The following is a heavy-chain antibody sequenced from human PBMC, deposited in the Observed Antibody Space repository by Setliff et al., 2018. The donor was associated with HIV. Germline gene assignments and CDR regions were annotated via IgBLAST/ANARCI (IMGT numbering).Heavy chain of an antibody. CDR3: ARNFGLSPSGKYYYYYGMDI. CDR1: GFTVSSNY. Sequence: GGSLRLSCTVSGFTVSSNYMTWVRQAPGKGLEWVALMYDGGSTYYADSVKGRFTITRDISKNTLDLQMNSLRVDDTAVYYCARNFGLSPSGKYYYYYGMDIWGQVTTVTVSS. J-gene: IGHJ6*02. D-gene: IGHD3-10*01. V-gene: IGHV3-53*01. CDR2: MYDGGST.